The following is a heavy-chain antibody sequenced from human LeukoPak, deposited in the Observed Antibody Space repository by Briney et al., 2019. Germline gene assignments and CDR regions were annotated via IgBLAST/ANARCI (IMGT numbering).Heavy chain of an antibody. D-gene: IGHD3-10*02. CDR2: INHSGST. Sequence: RASETLSLTCAVYGGSFSGYYWSWIRQPPGKGLEWIGEINHSGSTNYNPSLKSRVTISVDTSKNQFSLKLSSVTAADTAVYYCARDRGLTKSGGVGFDYWGQGTLVTVSS. V-gene: IGHV4-34*01. CDR1: GGSFSGYY. J-gene: IGHJ4*02. CDR3: ARDRGLTKSGGVGFDY.